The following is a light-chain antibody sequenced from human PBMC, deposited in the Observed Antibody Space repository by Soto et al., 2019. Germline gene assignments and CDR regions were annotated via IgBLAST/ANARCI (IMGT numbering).Light chain of an antibody. CDR1: RSNIGAGYD. Sequence: QSVLTQPPSVSGAPGQRVTISCTGSRSNIGAGYDVHWYQQIPGAAPKLLIYGNSNRPSGVPDRFSGSKSGTSASLAITGLQAEDEADYYCQSYDASLSGDVVFGGGTRSPS. CDR3: QSYDASLSGDVV. V-gene: IGLV1-40*01. CDR2: GNS. J-gene: IGLJ2*01.